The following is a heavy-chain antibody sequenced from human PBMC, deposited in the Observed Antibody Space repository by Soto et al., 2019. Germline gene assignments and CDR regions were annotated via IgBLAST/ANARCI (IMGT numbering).Heavy chain of an antibody. D-gene: IGHD6-13*01. J-gene: IGHJ5*02. V-gene: IGHV3-48*01. CDR1: GFTFSSYS. CDR2: ISSSSSTI. CDR3: ARHPERIAEIGWFDP. Sequence: EVQLVESGGGLVQPGGSLRLSCAASGFTFSSYSMNWVRQAPGKGLEWVSYISSSSSTIYYADSVKGRFTISRDNAKNSLYLQMYSLRAEDTAVYYCARHPERIAEIGWFDPWGQGPLVTVSS.